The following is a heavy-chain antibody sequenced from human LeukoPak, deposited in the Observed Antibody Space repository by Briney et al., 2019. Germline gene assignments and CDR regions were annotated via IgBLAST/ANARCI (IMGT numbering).Heavy chain of an antibody. CDR1: GAYFSSSTYY. CDR3: ARHAGGITATGTRPFDY. Sequence: SETLSLTCTVSGAYFSSSTYYWGWIRQSPGKGLEWIGSIYYSGSTYYNPSLKSRVTMSVDTSKNQFSLKLSSVTAADTAVYYCARHAGGITATGTRPFDYWGQGTLVTVSS. V-gene: IGHV4-39*01. D-gene: IGHD6-13*01. CDR2: IYYSGST. J-gene: IGHJ4*02.